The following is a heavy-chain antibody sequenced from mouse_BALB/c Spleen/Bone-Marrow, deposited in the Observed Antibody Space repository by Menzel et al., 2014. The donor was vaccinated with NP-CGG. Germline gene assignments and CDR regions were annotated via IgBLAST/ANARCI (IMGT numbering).Heavy chain of an antibody. D-gene: IGHD2-3*01. J-gene: IGHJ3*01. CDR2: INPGSSTI. V-gene: IGHV4-1*02. Sequence: EVNLVDSGGGLVHPGGSLKLSCAASGFDFXRYWMGWVRQDPGKGLEWIGEINPGSSTINYTPSLKDKFIISRDNAKNTLYLQMSKVRSEDTALYYCSRLGYYGGFAYWGQGTLVTVSA. CDR1: GFDFXRYW. CDR3: SRLGYYGGFAY.